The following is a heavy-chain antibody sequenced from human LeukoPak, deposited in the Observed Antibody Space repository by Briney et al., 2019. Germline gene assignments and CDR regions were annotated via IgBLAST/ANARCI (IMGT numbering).Heavy chain of an antibody. CDR2: IDPDDSYT. CDR3: ARHFGGSYYDDY. V-gene: IGHV5-10-1*01. CDR1: GYGFTSYW. D-gene: IGHD1-26*01. Sequence: GASLQISSKGSGYGFTSYWISRGRRMPGKGLEWMGRIDPDDSYTNYSPSFQGHVTISADKSISTSYLQWSSLKAADTAMYYCARHFGGSYYDDYWGQGTLVTVSS. J-gene: IGHJ4*02.